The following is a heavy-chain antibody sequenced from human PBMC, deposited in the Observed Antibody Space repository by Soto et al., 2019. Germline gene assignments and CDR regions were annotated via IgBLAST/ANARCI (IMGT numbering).Heavy chain of an antibody. Sequence: EVQLLESGGGLVEPGGSRRLSCAASGFTFSSDTMSWVRQAPGKGLEWVSTISGSGSSTYSADSVKSRFTISRDNSKNTLYLQMNSLRVEDTAIYYCAKAWGIDYWGQGTLVTVSS. CDR3: AKAWGIDY. J-gene: IGHJ4*02. CDR2: ISGSGSST. D-gene: IGHD7-27*01. V-gene: IGHV3-23*01. CDR1: GFTFSSDT.